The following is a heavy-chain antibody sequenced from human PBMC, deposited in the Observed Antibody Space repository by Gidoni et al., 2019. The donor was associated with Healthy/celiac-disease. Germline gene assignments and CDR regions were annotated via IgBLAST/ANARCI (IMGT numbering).Heavy chain of an antibody. CDR3: AREEEGLDY. CDR2: ISSSSSYI. V-gene: IGHV3-21*01. CDR1: GFTFSSYS. D-gene: IGHD6-19*01. Sequence: EVQLLASGEGLTKRGGSRSLACAASGFTFSSYSMNWVRQAPWKGLEWVSSISSSSSYIYYADSVKGRFTISRDNAKNSLYLQMNSLRAEDTAVYYCAREEEGLDYWGQGTLVTVSS. J-gene: IGHJ4*02.